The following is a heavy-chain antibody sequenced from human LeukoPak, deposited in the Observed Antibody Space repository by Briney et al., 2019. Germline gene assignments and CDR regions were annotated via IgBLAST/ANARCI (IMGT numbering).Heavy chain of an antibody. CDR3: AKVGYCSSTSCPNDY. CDR2: ISGSGGST. Sequence: PGGSLRLSCAASGFTFSSYAMSWVRQAPGKGLEWVSAISGSGGSTYYAGSVKGRFTISRDNSKNTLYLQMNSLRAEDTAVYYCAKVGYCSSTSCPNDYWGQGTLVTVSS. J-gene: IGHJ4*02. D-gene: IGHD2-2*01. V-gene: IGHV3-23*01. CDR1: GFTFSSYA.